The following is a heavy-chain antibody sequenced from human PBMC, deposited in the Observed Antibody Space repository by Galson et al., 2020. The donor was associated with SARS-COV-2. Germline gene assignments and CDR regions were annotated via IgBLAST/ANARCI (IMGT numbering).Heavy chain of an antibody. D-gene: IGHD2-15*01. Sequence: SETLSLTCTVSGGSISSSSYYWGWIRQPPGKGLEWIGSIYYSGSTYYNPSLKSRVTISVDTSKNQFSLKLSSVTAADTAVYYCATEEVNGGKGYYYYYGMDVCGQGTTVTVSS. CDR3: ATEEVNGGKGYYYYYGMDV. CDR1: GGSISSSSYY. V-gene: IGHV4-39*01. CDR2: IYYSGST. J-gene: IGHJ6*02.